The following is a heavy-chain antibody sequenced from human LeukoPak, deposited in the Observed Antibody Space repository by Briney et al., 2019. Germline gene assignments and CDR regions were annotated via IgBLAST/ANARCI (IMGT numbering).Heavy chain of an antibody. D-gene: IGHD5-18*01. CDR3: AKDRQYSYGYPVYFEY. CDR1: GFTFNNYA. J-gene: IGHJ4*02. CDR2: ISGSGGST. V-gene: IGHV3-23*01. Sequence: GGSLRLSCAASGFTFNNYAMSWVRQAPGKGLEWVSAISGSGGSTFYADSVKGRFTISRDNSKNTLYLQMNSLRAEDTAVYYCAKDRQYSYGYPVYFEYWSQGTLVTVSS.